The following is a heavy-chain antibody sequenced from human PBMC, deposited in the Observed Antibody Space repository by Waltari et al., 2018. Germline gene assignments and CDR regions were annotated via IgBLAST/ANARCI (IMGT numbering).Heavy chain of an antibody. V-gene: IGHV3-30*18. CDR3: AKAGGIYNYPLDP. CDR1: GYPFKNYG. Sequence: QVEESGGGVVQPGGPLRLPCVASGYPFKNYGMHWVRQAPGKGLEWLAVISSDGSGKYYADSVKGRFTMSRDNSKNMVYLQMNSLRPEDTAVYYCAKAGGIYNYPLDPWGQGTLVTVSS. J-gene: IGHJ5*02. D-gene: IGHD1-26*01. CDR2: ISSDGSGK.